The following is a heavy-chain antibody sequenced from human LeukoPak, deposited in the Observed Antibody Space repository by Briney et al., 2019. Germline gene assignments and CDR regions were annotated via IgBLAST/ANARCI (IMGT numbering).Heavy chain of an antibody. D-gene: IGHD3-10*01. V-gene: IGHV1-46*01. Sequence: RASVKVSCKASGYTFTSYYMHWVRQAPGQGLEWMGIINPSGGSTSYAQKFQGRVTMTRDTSTSTVYMELSSLRSEDTAVYYCARASDYYGSGGGLAFDIWGQGTMVTVSS. CDR1: GYTFTSYY. J-gene: IGHJ3*02. CDR2: INPSGGST. CDR3: ARASDYYGSGGGLAFDI.